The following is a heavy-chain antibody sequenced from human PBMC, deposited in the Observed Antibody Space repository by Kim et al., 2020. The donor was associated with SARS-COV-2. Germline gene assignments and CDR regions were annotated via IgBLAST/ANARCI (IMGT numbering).Heavy chain of an antibody. CDR3: ARGCSSSWYGYYYYYGMDV. J-gene: IGHJ6*02. D-gene: IGHD6-13*01. V-gene: IGHV4-59*09. Sequence: SRVTISVDTSKNQFSLKLSSVTAADTAVYYCARGCSSSWYGYYYYYGMDVWGQGTTVTVSS.